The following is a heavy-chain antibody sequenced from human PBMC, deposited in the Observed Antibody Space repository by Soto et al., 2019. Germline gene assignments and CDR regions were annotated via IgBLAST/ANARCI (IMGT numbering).Heavy chain of an antibody. Sequence: QVQLQESGPGLVKPSQTLSLTCTVSDGSISSGGYYWSWIRQHPGKGLEWIGYIYFSGSTYYNPSLKSRLTRSLDTSKNHFSLRLGAVPAADTAVYYCARERGWAYYFDHWGQGTLVTVSS. CDR2: IYFSGST. V-gene: IGHV4-31*03. D-gene: IGHD3-16*01. J-gene: IGHJ4*02. CDR1: DGSISSGGYY. CDR3: ARERGWAYYFDH.